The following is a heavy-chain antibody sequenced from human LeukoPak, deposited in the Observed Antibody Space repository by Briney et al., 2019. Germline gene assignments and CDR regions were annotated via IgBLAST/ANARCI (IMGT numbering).Heavy chain of an antibody. V-gene: IGHV3-30-3*01. J-gene: IGHJ4*02. CDR1: GFTFSNYA. CDR2: ISYDGSNK. CDR3: ARDHRGVRDYFDY. D-gene: IGHD3-10*01. Sequence: GGSLRLSCAASGFTFSNYAMHWVRQAPGKGLEWVAVISYDGSNKYYADSVKGRFTISRDNSKNTLYLQMNSLGAEDTAVYYCARDHRGVRDYFDYWGQGTLVAVSS.